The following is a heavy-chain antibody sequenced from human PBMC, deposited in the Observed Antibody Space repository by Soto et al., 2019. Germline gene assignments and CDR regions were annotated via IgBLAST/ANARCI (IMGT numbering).Heavy chain of an antibody. CDR1: GYTFTSYA. D-gene: IGHD2-15*01. CDR2: INAGNGNT. CDR3: AREINCSGGSCGVFDY. J-gene: IGHJ4*02. V-gene: IGHV1-3*01. Sequence: ASVKVSCKASGYTFTSYAMHWVRQAPGQRLEWMGWINAGNGNTKYSQKFQGRVTITRDTSASTAYMELSSLRSEDTAVYYCAREINCSGGSCGVFDYWGQGTLVTVSS.